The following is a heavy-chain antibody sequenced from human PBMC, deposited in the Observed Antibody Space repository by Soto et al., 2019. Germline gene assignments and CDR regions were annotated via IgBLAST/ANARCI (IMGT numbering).Heavy chain of an antibody. D-gene: IGHD3-10*01. Sequence: RRLSCAASGFTFSSYAMSWVRQAPGKGLEWVSAISGSGGSTYYADSVKGRFTISRDNSKNTLYLQMNSLRAEDTAVYYCAKGISIWFGELFTPYYYYYGMAVWGQGTTVTVSS. CDR3: AKGISIWFGELFTPYYYYYGMAV. V-gene: IGHV3-23*01. CDR1: GFTFSSYA. J-gene: IGHJ6*02. CDR2: ISGSGGST.